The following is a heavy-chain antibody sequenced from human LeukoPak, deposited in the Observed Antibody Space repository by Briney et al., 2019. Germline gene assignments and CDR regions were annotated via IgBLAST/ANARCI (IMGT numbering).Heavy chain of an antibody. D-gene: IGHD3-22*01. CDR2: IKQDGSEK. J-gene: IGHJ4*02. CDR3: ARDEDYYDSSGPSDY. Sequence: GRSLRLSCTASGFTFSDHAMSWVRQAPGKGLEWVANIKQDGSEKYYVDSVKGRFTISRDNAKNSLYLQMNSLRAEDTAVYYCARDEDYYDSSGPSDYWGQGTLVTVSS. CDR1: GFTFSDHA. V-gene: IGHV3-7*03.